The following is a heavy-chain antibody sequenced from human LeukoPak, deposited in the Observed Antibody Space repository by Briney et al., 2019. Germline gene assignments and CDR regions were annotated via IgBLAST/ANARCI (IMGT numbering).Heavy chain of an antibody. CDR1: GFDFSSNW. V-gene: IGHV3-74*01. J-gene: IGHJ6*02. Sequence: GGSLRLSCAASGFDFSSNWMHWVRHAPGQGLVWVSRIKGDGISTNYADSVKGRFTISRDIAKNTLYLQMNSLRAEDTAVYYCVKYGADVWGQGTTVTVSS. CDR3: VKYGADV. CDR2: IKGDGIST. D-gene: IGHD2/OR15-2a*01.